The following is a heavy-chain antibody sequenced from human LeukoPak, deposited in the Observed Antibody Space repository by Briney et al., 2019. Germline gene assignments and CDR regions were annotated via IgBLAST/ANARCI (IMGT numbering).Heavy chain of an antibody. CDR2: INPSGGTT. J-gene: IGHJ3*02. Sequence: ASVKVSCKASGCTFTSNYMHWVRQAPGQGLEWMGIINPSGGTTIYAQKFQGRVTMTRDTSTSTVYMELSSLRSEGTAVYYCARQRGGQYEDGFDIWGQGTMVTVSS. CDR1: GCTFTSNY. CDR3: ARQRGGQYEDGFDI. D-gene: IGHD2-8*01. V-gene: IGHV1-46*01.